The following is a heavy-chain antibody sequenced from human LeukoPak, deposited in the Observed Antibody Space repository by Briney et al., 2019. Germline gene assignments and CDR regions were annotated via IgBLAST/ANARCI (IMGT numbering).Heavy chain of an antibody. V-gene: IGHV3-30-3*01. J-gene: IGHJ6*03. CDR2: ISYDGSNK. CDR1: GFTFSSYA. CDR3: ARQLTRNYYYYYYMDV. Sequence: GGSLRLSCAASGFTFSSYAMHWVRQAPGKGLEWVAVISYDGSNKYYADSVKGRFTISRDNSKNTLYLQMNSLRAEDTAVYYCARQLTRNYYYYYYMDVWGKGTTVTVSS. D-gene: IGHD1-14*01.